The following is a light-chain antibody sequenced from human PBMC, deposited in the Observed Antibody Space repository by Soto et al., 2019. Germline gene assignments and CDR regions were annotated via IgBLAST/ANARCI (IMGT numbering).Light chain of an antibody. V-gene: IGKV3-20*01. CDR2: GAS. CDR3: HQYDSSPLT. J-gene: IGKJ4*01. Sequence: DIVLTQSPGTLSLSPGERATLSCRASQSVSSSYLAWYQQKPGQAPRLLIYGASSRATGIPDRFSGSGSGTDFTLTISRLELEDFAVYYCHQYDSSPLTFGGGTKVEIK. CDR1: QSVSSSY.